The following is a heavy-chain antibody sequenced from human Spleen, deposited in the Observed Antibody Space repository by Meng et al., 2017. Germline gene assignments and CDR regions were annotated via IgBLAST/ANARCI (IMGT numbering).Heavy chain of an antibody. J-gene: IGHJ4*02. D-gene: IGHD3-10*01. CDR3: AKDRRDYYYGSGSYPDDY. V-gene: IGHV3-9*01. CDR2: ISWNSGSI. CDR1: GFTFDGYA. Sequence: GGSLRLSCAASGFTFDGYAMHWVRQAPGKGLEWVSVISWNSGSIGYADPVKGRFTISRDNAKNSLYLQMNSLRAEDTALYYCAKDRRDYYYGSGSYPDDYWGQGTLVTVSS.